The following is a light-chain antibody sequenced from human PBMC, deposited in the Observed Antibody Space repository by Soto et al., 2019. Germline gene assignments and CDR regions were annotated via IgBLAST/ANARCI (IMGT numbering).Light chain of an antibody. CDR2: EVS. CDR1: NNDVGGYNY. J-gene: IGLJ1*01. CDR3: SYYTSATIL. V-gene: IGLV2-14*01. Sequence: QSVLTQPASVSVSPGQSITVSCTGTNNDVGGYNYVSWYQQHPGKAPKVIIYEVSNRPSGVSNRFSGSKSGNTASLTISGLQAEDEADYYCSYYTSATILFGTGTKVTVL.